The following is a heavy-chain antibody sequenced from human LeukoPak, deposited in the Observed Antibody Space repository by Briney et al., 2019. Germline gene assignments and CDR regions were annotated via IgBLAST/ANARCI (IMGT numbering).Heavy chain of an antibody. CDR2: IHISGST. J-gene: IGHJ4*02. D-gene: IGHD2/OR15-2a*01. V-gene: IGHV3-66*01. CDR3: ARAVEYLPLDY. CDR1: GFTVTSTY. Sequence: GGSPRLSCAASGFTVTSTYITWVRQAPGKGLEWVSIIHISGSTYYADSVRGRFTISRDHSKNTVYLQMNSLRADDTAVYYCARAVEYLPLDYWGQGTLVAVSS.